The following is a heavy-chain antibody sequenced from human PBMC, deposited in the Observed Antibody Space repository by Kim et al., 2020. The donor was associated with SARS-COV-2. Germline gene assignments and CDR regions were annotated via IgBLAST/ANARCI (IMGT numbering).Heavy chain of an antibody. Sequence: GGSLRLSCEASGFTFSRYGMFWVRQAPGKGLVWVSRINSGGSSTDYADPVKGRFTISRDNAKNTLFLQMNSLRAEDTAVYFGGRGGGHNMFDYSGQGALVTVSS. CDR2: INSGGSST. CDR1: GFTFSRYG. CDR3: GRGGGHNMFDY. J-gene: IGHJ4*02. V-gene: IGHV3-74*01. D-gene: IGHD1-26*01.